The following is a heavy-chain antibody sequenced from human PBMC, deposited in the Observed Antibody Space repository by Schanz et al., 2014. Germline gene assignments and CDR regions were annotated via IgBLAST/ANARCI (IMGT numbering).Heavy chain of an antibody. V-gene: IGHV3-30*04. CDR1: GFPFRSYV. CDR3: ARAAKWGQWYFDL. Sequence: VQLVESGGGLVKPGDSLRLSCAASGFPFRSYVMHWVRQAPGKGLEWVAFISYDGNNQYYADSVKGRLTVSRDNSENTAFLELHSLTSXXXAMYYCARAAKWGQWYFDLWGRGSLVTVSS. J-gene: IGHJ2*01. CDR2: ISYDGNNQ. D-gene: IGHD1-26*01.